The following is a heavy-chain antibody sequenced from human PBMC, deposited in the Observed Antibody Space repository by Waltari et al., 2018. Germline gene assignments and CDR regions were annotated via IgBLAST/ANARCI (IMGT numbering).Heavy chain of an antibody. CDR3: ARVSELSLFWFDP. Sequence: QVQLQESGPGLVKPSATLSLTCTVSGGSISSYYWSWIRQPPGKGLEWIGYIYYSGSTNYNPSLKSRVTISVDTSKNQFSLKLSSVTAADTAVYYCARVSELSLFWFDPWGQGTLVTVSS. D-gene: IGHD3-16*02. CDR2: IYYSGST. V-gene: IGHV4-59*01. J-gene: IGHJ5*02. CDR1: GGSISSYY.